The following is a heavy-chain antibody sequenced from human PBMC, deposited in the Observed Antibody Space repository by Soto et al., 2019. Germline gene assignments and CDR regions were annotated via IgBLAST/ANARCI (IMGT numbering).Heavy chain of an antibody. CDR1: GFTFNTYG. Sequence: QVQLVESGGGVVQPGRSLGLSCAASGFTFNTYGMHWVRQAPGKGLEWVAATSYDGINKYYVDSVKGRFTISRDNSKNTLYVQMNSLRAEDTALYYCARSPQPTRGIHWYFDLWGRGILVTVSS. D-gene: IGHD1-26*01. J-gene: IGHJ2*01. V-gene: IGHV3-30*03. CDR3: ARSPQPTRGIHWYFDL. CDR2: TSYDGINK.